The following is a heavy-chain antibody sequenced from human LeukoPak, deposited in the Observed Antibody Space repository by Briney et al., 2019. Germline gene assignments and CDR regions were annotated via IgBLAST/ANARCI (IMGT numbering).Heavy chain of an antibody. CDR2: INHSGST. Sequence: SETLSLTCAVYGGSFSGYYWSWIRQPPGKGLEWIGEINHSGSTNYNPSLKSRVTISVDTSKNQFSLKLSSVTAADTAVYYCARERPTHMTTVTKGNGFDPWGQGTLVTVSS. D-gene: IGHD4-4*01. J-gene: IGHJ5*02. CDR1: GGSFSGYY. V-gene: IGHV4-34*01. CDR3: ARERPTHMTTVTKGNGFDP.